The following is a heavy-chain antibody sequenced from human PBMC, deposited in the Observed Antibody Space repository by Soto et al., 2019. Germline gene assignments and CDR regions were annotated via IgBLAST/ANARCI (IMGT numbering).Heavy chain of an antibody. Sequence: EVQLVESGGGLVKPGGSLRLSCATSGFTFSNAWMSWVRQTPGKGLEWVGHIRSKTDGGTTDYAAPVKGRFTISRDDSKNTLYLLMDSLRTEDTAMYYCTTLSYGIDCWGQGTLVTVSS. CDR1: GFTFSNAW. CDR2: IRSKTDGGTT. D-gene: IGHD3-10*01. V-gene: IGHV3-15*01. J-gene: IGHJ4*02. CDR3: TTLSYGIDC.